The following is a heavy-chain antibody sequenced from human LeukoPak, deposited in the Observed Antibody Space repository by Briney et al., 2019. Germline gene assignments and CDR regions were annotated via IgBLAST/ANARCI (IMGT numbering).Heavy chain of an antibody. CDR1: GGSISSSSYY. V-gene: IGHV4-39*07. D-gene: IGHD5-12*01. CDR2: IYYSGST. Sequence: PSETLSLTCTVSGGSISSSSYYWGWIRQPPGKGLERIGSIYYSGSTYYNPSLKSRVTISVDTSKNQFSLKLSSVTAADTAVYYCARGVGDIVATGWYYYYYMDVWGKGTTVTVSS. J-gene: IGHJ6*03. CDR3: ARGVGDIVATGWYYYYYMDV.